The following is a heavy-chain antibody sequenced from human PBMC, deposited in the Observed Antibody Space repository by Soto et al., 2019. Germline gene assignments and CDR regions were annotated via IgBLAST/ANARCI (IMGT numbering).Heavy chain of an antibody. V-gene: IGHV3-33*01. CDR1: GFTFSSYG. CDR3: ARDRRRYGMDV. CDR2: IWYDGSNK. J-gene: IGHJ6*02. Sequence: QVQLVESGGGVVQPGRSLRLSCAASGFTFSSYGMHWVRQTPGKGLEWVAVIWYDGSNKYYGDSVKGRFTISRDNSKNTLTLQMNSLRAEDTAVYYCARDRRRYGMDVWGQGTTVTVSS.